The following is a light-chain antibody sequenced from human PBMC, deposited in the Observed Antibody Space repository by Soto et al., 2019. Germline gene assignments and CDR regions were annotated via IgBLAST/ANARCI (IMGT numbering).Light chain of an antibody. CDR1: SNDLGIYNY. Sequence: QSALTQPASVSGSPGQSITISCTGTSNDLGIYNYVSWYQQHPCKAPKLIIYEVTNRPSGVSDRFSGSKSDNTASLTISGLQADDEADYYCSSYTITSTWVFGGGTKLTVL. CDR2: EVT. CDR3: SSYTITSTWV. V-gene: IGLV2-14*01. J-gene: IGLJ3*02.